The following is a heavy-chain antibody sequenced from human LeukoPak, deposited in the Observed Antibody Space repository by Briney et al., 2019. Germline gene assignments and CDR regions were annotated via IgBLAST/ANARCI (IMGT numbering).Heavy chain of an antibody. CDR1: GFTFSNYG. D-gene: IGHD4-11*01. J-gene: IGHJ6*03. Sequence: GGSLRLSCAASGFTFSNYGMYWVRQAPGKGLEWVAFIRYDGSDKYYADSVKGRFTISRDNSKNTLYLQMNSLRSEDTAVYYCARGDGAAGTTVYYYYYMDVWGKGTTVTVSS. CDR3: ARGDGAAGTTVYYYYYMDV. V-gene: IGHV3-30*02. CDR2: IRYDGSDK.